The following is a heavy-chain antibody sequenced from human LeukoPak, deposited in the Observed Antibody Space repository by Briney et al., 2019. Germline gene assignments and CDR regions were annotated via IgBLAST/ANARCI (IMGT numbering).Heavy chain of an antibody. CDR1: GGSISSYY. CDR3: ARGDYGDYLSY. CDR2: IYYSGST. V-gene: IGHV4-59*01. Sequence: SETLSLTCTVSGGSISSYYWSWIRQPPGKGLEWIGYIYYSGSTNYNPSLKSRGTISVDTSKNQFSLKLSSVTAADTAVYYCARGDYGDYLSYWGQGTLVTVSS. D-gene: IGHD4-17*01. J-gene: IGHJ4*02.